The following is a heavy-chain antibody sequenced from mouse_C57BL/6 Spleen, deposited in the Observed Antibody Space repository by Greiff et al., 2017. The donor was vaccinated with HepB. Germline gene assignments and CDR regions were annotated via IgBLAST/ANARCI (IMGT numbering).Heavy chain of an antibody. CDR1: GYTFTSYW. Sequence: QVQLKQPGAELVMPGASVKLSCKASGYTFTSYWMHWVKQRPGQGLEWIGEIDPSDSYTNYNQKFKGKSTLTVDKSSSTAYMQLSSLTSEDSAVYYCGISATNFDVWGTGTTVTVSS. V-gene: IGHV1-69*01. CDR2: IDPSDSYT. J-gene: IGHJ1*03. D-gene: IGHD1-3*01. CDR3: GISATNFDV.